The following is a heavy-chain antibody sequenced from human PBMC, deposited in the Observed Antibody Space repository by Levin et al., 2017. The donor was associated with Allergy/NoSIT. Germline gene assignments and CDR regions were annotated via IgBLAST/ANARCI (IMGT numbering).Heavy chain of an antibody. CDR3: ARLLKGYVDLGGEPFDY. Sequence: PGGSLRLSCEVSGDGFIGYWIAWVRQMPGKGLEWMGIIYSGDSDTRYSPSFQGQVSISADKSIDTAYLQWSSLKASDTAMYYCARLLKGYVDLGGEPFDYWGQGTLVTVSS. CDR1: GDGFIGYW. J-gene: IGHJ4*02. D-gene: IGHD3-16*01. CDR2: IYSGDSDT. V-gene: IGHV5-51*01.